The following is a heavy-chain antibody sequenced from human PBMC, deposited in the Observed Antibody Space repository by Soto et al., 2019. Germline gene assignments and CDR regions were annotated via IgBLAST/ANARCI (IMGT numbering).Heavy chain of an antibody. D-gene: IGHD3-10*01. CDR2: ISAYNGNT. CDR1: GYTFTSYG. J-gene: IGHJ4*02. CDR3: ASTYYYGSGSHPGPY. Sequence: VASVKVSCKASGYTFTSYGISWVRQAPGQGLEWMGWISAYNGNTNYAQRLQGRVTMTTDTSTSTAYMELRSLRSDDTAVYYCASTYYYGSGSHPGPYWGQGTLVTVSS. V-gene: IGHV1-18*01.